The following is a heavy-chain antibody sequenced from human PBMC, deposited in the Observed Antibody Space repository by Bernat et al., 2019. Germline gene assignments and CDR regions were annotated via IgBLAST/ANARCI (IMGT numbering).Heavy chain of an antibody. CDR3: ARDTALNCSGGSCYPHWYFDL. Sequence: QVQLVESGGGVVQPGRSLRLSCAASGFTFSSYAMHWVRQAPGKGLEWVAVISYDGSNKYYADSVKGRFTISRDNSKNTLYLQMNSLRAEDTAVYYCARDTALNCSGGSCYPHWYFDLWGRGTLVTVSS. V-gene: IGHV3-30-3*01. CDR2: ISYDGSNK. CDR1: GFTFSSYA. D-gene: IGHD2-15*01. J-gene: IGHJ2*01.